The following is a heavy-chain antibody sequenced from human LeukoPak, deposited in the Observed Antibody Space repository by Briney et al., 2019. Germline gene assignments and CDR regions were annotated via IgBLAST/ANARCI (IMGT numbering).Heavy chain of an antibody. D-gene: IGHD1-26*01. CDR1: GFTLSNHW. CDR2: ITQGGSDK. Sequence: PGGSLRLSCEASGFTLSNHWMTWVRQAPGKGLEWVATITQGGSDKFYVDSVKGRFTISGDNAKNSLYLQMNSLRAEDTAVYYCSRDPFELWGQRTLVTVSS. V-gene: IGHV3-7*01. CDR3: SRDPFEL. J-gene: IGHJ4*02.